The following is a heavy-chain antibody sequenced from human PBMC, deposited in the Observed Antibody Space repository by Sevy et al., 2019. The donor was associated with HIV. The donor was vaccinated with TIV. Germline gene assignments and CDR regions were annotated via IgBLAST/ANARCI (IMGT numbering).Heavy chain of an antibody. CDR2: INPNSGGT. Sequence: GESLKISCKASGYTFTGYYMHWVRQAPGQGLEWMGWINPNSGGTNYAQKFQGRVTMTRDTSISTAYMEQSRLRSDDTAVAYWARDGGAGVGARGGGDYWGQGTLVTVSS. CDR3: ARDGGAGVGARGGGDY. J-gene: IGHJ4*02. V-gene: IGHV1-2*02. D-gene: IGHD3-3*01. CDR1: GYTFTGYY.